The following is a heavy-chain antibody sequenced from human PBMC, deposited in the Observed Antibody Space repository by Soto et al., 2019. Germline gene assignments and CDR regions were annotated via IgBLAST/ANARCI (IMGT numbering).Heavy chain of an antibody. V-gene: IGHV3-53*01. CDR1: GFTVSSANY. CDR2: IYPGDTT. D-gene: IGHD5-12*01. CDR3: HGYGY. Sequence: EVQLVESGGGLIQPGGSLRLSCVVSGFTVSSANYMSWVRQAPGKGLEGVSVIYPGDTTFYADSVKGRFTISRDNSKNTLYRQMNSLRAEDTAVYYCHGYGYWGQGTLVTVSS. J-gene: IGHJ4*02.